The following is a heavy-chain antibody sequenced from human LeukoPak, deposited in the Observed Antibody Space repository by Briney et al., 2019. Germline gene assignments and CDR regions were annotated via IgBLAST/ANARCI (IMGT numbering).Heavy chain of an antibody. V-gene: IGHV3-23*01. CDR2: ISGSGGSI. J-gene: IGHJ6*02. CDR3: ARMVEGFLYGMDV. Sequence: GGSLRLSCEASGFTFYDYAMSWVRQRPGKGLEWVSVISGSGGSIYSADSAKGRFTVSRENSRNTLFLQMNSLRADDTATYFCARMVEGFLYGMDVWGQGTAVTVSS. D-gene: IGHD3-3*01. CDR1: GFTFYDYA.